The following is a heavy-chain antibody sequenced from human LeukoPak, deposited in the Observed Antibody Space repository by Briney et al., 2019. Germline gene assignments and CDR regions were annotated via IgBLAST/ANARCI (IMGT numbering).Heavy chain of an antibody. CDR1: GFTFSSYA. V-gene: IGHV3-23*01. Sequence: GGSLRLSCAASGFTFSSYAVSWVRQAPGKGLEWVSAISGSGGSTYYADSVKGRFTISRDNSKNTLYLQMNSLRAEDTAVYYCAKDRWSSGESNWGQGTLVTVSS. CDR3: AKDRWSSGESN. J-gene: IGHJ4*02. CDR2: ISGSGGST. D-gene: IGHD2-8*01.